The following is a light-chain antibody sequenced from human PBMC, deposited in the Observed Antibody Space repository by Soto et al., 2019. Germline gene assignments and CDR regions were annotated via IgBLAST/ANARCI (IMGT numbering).Light chain of an antibody. V-gene: IGLV2-23*03. CDR3: CSYAGSSTFFYV. CDR2: EGS. J-gene: IGLJ1*01. Sequence: VLTQPASVSGSPGQSITISCTGTSSDVGSYNLVSWYQQHPGKAPKLMIYEGSKRPPGVSNRFSGSKSGNTASLTISGLQAEDEADYYCCSYAGSSTFFYVFGTGTKVTVL. CDR1: SSDVGSYNL.